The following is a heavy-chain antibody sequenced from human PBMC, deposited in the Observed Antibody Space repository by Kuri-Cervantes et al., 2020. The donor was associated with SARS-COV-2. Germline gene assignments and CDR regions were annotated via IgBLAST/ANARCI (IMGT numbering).Heavy chain of an antibody. CDR1: GGSFSSGYY. V-gene: IGHV4-38-2*01. Sequence: SETLSLTCAVYGGSFSSGYYWGWIRQPPGKGLEWIGSIYHSGSTYYNPSLKSRVTISLDTSKNHVSLRLTSATAADTAVYYCGRVSWLQLRRRYSDSWGQGTLVTVSS. D-gene: IGHD5-24*01. CDR2: IYHSGST. J-gene: IGHJ4*02. CDR3: GRVSWLQLRRRYSDS.